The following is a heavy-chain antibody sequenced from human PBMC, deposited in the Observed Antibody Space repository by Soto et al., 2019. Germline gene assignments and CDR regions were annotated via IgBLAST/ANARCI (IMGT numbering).Heavy chain of an antibody. J-gene: IGHJ6*03. Sequence: GGSLRLACAASGFTFSSYGMHWVRQAPGKGLEWVAVISYDGSNKYYADSVKGRFTISRDNSKNTLYLQMNSLRAEDTAVYYCAKVGYFSSTSCSTPSSYYYYMDVWGKGTTVTVS. CDR3: AKVGYFSSTSCSTPSSYYYYMDV. V-gene: IGHV3-30*18. CDR1: GFTFSSYG. CDR2: ISYDGSNK. D-gene: IGHD2-2*01.